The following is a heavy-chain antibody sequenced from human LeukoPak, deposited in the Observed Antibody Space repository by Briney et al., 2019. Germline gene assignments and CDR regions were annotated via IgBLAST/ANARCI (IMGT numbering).Heavy chain of an antibody. J-gene: IGHJ4*02. CDR1: GYTFTSYD. V-gene: IGHV1-8*01. Sequence: GASVEVSCKTSGYTFTSYDINWVRQATGQGLEWMGWMNPNSVRTGLAQKFQGRVTMTRNTSINTGYMELTSLRSEDTAVYYCARGRYRSDYWGQGTLVTVSS. CDR2: MNPNSVRT. CDR3: ARGRYRSDY. D-gene: IGHD1-26*01.